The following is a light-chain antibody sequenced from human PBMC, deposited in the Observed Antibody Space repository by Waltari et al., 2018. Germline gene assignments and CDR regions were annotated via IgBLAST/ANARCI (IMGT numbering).Light chain of an antibody. V-gene: IGLV8-61*01. CDR1: SGSVSTSNY. Sequence: TVVTQEPSLSVSPGGTVTLTCGLSSGSVSTSNYPSWYQQTPGQAPRILIYSTNTRPSGVPDRFSGSILGNKAALTITGAQADDESDYYCTLYMGSGILFGGGTRLTVL. J-gene: IGLJ2*01. CDR3: TLYMGSGIL. CDR2: STN.